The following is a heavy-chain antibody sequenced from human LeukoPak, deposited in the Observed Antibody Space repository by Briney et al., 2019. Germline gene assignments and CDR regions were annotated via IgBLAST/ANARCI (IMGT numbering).Heavy chain of an antibody. J-gene: IGHJ4*02. Sequence: ASVKVSCKASGYTFTSYYMHWVRQAPGQGLEWMGIINPSGGSTSYAQKFQGRVTMTRDMSTSTVYMELSSLRSEDTAVYYCARVPYYDSSGPVGGPVDYWGQGTLVTVSS. CDR1: GYTFTSYY. V-gene: IGHV1-46*01. D-gene: IGHD3-22*01. CDR3: ARVPYYDSSGPVGGPVDY. CDR2: INPSGGST.